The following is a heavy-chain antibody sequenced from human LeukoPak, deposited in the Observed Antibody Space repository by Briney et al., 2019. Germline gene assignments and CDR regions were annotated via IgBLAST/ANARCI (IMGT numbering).Heavy chain of an antibody. CDR2: INHSGST. Sequence: SGTLSLTCAVYGGSFSGYYWSWIRQPPGKGLEWIGEINHSGSTNYNPSLKSRVTISVDTSKNQFSLKLSSVTAADTAVYYCARGAPLSNSSSGGWFDRWGQGTLVTVSS. D-gene: IGHD6-13*01. CDR3: ARGAPLSNSSSGGWFDR. V-gene: IGHV4-34*01. J-gene: IGHJ5*02. CDR1: GGSFSGYY.